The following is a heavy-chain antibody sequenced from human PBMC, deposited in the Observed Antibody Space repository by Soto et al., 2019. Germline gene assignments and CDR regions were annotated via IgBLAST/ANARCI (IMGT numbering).Heavy chain of an antibody. D-gene: IGHD3-22*01. V-gene: IGHV1-2*04. J-gene: IGHJ4*02. CDR3: ARVDLPSDYYDSSRVLPAHFDY. Sequence: GXSVKVSCKASGYTFTGYYMHWVRQAPGQGLEWMGWINPNSGGTNYAQKFQGWVTMTRDTSISTAYMELSRLRSDDTAVYYCARVDLPSDYYDSSRVLPAHFDYWGQGTLVTVSS. CDR2: INPNSGGT. CDR1: GYTFTGYY.